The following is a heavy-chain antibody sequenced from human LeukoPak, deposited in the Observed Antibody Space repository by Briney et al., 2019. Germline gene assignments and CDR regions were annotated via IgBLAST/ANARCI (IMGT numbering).Heavy chain of an antibody. Sequence: SVKVSGKASGGTFSSYAISWVRQAPGQGLEWMGGIIPIIGTANYAQKFQGRVTITTDESTSTAYMELSSLRSEDTAVYYCARDSGSSSWYRWFDPWGQGTLVTVSS. V-gene: IGHV1-69*05. CDR3: ARDSGSSSWYRWFDP. D-gene: IGHD6-13*01. J-gene: IGHJ5*02. CDR2: IIPIIGTA. CDR1: GGTFSSYA.